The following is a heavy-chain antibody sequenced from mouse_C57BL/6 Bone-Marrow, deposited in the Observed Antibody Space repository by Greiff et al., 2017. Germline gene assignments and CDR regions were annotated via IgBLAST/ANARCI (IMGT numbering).Heavy chain of an antibody. CDR2: IDPSDSYT. CDR3: ARDDGYYVFAY. CDR1: GYTFTSYW. J-gene: IGHJ3*01. V-gene: IGHV1-59*01. D-gene: IGHD2-3*01. Sequence: VQLQQPGAELVRPGTSVKLSCKASGYTFTSYWMHWVKQRPGQGLEWIGVIDPSDSYTNYNQKFKGKATLTVDTSSSTAYMQLSSLTSEDSAVYYCARDDGYYVFAYWGQGTLVTVSA.